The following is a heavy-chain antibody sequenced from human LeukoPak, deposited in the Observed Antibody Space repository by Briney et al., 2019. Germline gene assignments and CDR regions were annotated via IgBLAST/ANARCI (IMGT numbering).Heavy chain of an antibody. V-gene: IGHV3-48*01. Sequence: GGSLRLSCAASGFTFSKYDMNWVRQAPGKGLEWVSYIRSSSSTIYYADSVKGRFTVSRDNAKNSLYLQMNSLRAEDTAMYYCARDPYDILTGHTYYFDYWGQGTLVTVSS. CDR3: ARDPYDILTGHTYYFDY. CDR1: GFTFSKYD. CDR2: IRSSSSTI. D-gene: IGHD3-9*01. J-gene: IGHJ4*02.